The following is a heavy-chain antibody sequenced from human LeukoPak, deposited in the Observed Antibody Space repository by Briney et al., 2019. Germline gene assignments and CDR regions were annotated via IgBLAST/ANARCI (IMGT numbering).Heavy chain of an antibody. CDR1: GGSISSSSYY. CDR2: IYYSGST. Sequence: SETLSLTCTVSGGSISSSSYYWGWIRQPPGKGLEWIGSIYYSGSTYYNPSLKSRVTISVDKSKNQFSLKLSSVTAADTAVYYCARAPHGRELRHFDYWGQGTLVAVSS. CDR3: ARAPHGRELRHFDY. V-gene: IGHV4-39*07. J-gene: IGHJ4*02. D-gene: IGHD1-26*01.